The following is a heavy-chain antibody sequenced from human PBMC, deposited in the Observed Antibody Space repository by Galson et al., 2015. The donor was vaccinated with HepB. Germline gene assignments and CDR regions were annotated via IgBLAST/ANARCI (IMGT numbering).Heavy chain of an antibody. J-gene: IGHJ4*02. D-gene: IGHD6-19*01. CDR1: GYSISSGYY. V-gene: IGHV4-38-2*02. CDR2: IYHSGST. CDR3: ARDGAVAGENDY. Sequence: TLSLTCTVSGYSISSGYYWGWIRQPPGKGLEWIGSIYHSGSTYYNPSLKSRVTISVDTSKNQFSLKLSSVTAADTAVYYCARDGAVAGENDYWGQGTLVTVSS.